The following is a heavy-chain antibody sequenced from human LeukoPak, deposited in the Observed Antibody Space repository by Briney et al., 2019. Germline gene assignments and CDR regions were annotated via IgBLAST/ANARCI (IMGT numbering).Heavy chain of an antibody. CDR1: GFTFSSYA. V-gene: IGHV3-64*01. Sequence: GRSLRLSCAASGFTFSSYAMHWVRQAPGKGLEYVSAISSNGGSTYYANSVKGRFTISRDNSKNTLYLQMGSLRAEDMAVYYCAREYYDSSGYYYYWGQGTLVTVSS. D-gene: IGHD3-22*01. J-gene: IGHJ4*02. CDR3: AREYYDSSGYYYY. CDR2: ISSNGGST.